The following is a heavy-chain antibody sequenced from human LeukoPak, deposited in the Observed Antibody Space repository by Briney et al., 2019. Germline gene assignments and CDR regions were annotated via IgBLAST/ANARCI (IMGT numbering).Heavy chain of an antibody. CDR1: GFTFSSYS. CDR3: AREAYCGGDCMIAFDI. J-gene: IGHJ3*02. Sequence: GGSLRLSCAASGFTFSSYSMTWVRQAPGKGLEWVSYISSSSSTIYYADSVKGRFTISRDNTKNSLYLQMNSLRAEDTAVYYCAREAYCGGDCMIAFDIWGQGTMVTVSS. CDR2: ISSSSSTI. V-gene: IGHV3-48*01. D-gene: IGHD2-21*02.